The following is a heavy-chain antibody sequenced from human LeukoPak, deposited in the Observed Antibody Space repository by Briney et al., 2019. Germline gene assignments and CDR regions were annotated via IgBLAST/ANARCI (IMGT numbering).Heavy chain of an antibody. CDR2: MNPNSGNT. CDR1: GYTFASSD. D-gene: IGHD3-10*01. J-gene: IGHJ5*02. Sequence: ASVKVSCKASGYTFASSDINWVREAPGHGLDWMGCMNPNSGNTGYTQKFQGRVTMTRNTSISTAYMELSSLRSEDTAVYYCARATYYYGSGSSPVDPWGQGTLVTVSS. V-gene: IGHV1-8*01. CDR3: ARATYYYGSGSSPVDP.